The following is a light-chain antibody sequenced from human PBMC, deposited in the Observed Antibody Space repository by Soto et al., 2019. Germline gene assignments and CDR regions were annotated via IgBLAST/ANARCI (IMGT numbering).Light chain of an antibody. J-gene: IGKJ3*01. CDR2: GAS. CDR3: QQASGLPFN. CDR1: HSISNW. V-gene: IGKV1-12*01. Sequence: DIQMTQSPSSVSASVGDRVTITCRASHSISNWLAWYQQKPGKGPKLLISGASSLQSGVPSRFSGSVSGTDFTFTITSPQPEDFATYFCQQASGLPFNFGPGTKVDIK.